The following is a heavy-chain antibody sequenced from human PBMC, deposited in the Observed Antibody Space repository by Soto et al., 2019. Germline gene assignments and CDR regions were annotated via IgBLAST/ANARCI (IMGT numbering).Heavy chain of an antibody. CDR1: GYTFSDYK. J-gene: IGHJ5*02. CDR2: INPKSDVT. V-gene: IGHV1-2*02. CDR3: ASGAMLSAAISTSLDP. Sequence: VASGKVSGKASGYTFSDYKIHWLRQAPGQGLEWMGWINPKSDVTNYAHKFKDRVTMTRDTSTGTVYMDLSRLTFDDTAVYYCASGAMLSAAISTSLDPWGQGTLLTLSS. D-gene: IGHD2-2*01.